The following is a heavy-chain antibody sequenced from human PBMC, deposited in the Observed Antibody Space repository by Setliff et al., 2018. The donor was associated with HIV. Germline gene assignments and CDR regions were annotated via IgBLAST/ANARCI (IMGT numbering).Heavy chain of an antibody. CDR2: IYHTGST. D-gene: IGHD2-21*01. V-gene: IGHV4-39*07. Sequence: SETLSLTCTVSGGSINSTSYYWGRIRQPPGNGLEWIGSIYHTGSTYYNPSLKSRVTISVDTSKNQFSLRLSSVTAADSAVYYCARRRETIVVVIGIPNWYFDLWGRGTLVTVSS. J-gene: IGHJ2*01. CDR3: ARRRETIVVVIGIPNWYFDL. CDR1: GGSINSTSYY.